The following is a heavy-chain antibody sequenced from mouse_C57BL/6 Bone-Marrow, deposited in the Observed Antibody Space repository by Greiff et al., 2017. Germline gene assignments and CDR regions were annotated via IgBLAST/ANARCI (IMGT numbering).Heavy chain of an antibody. V-gene: IGHV1-55*01. CDR2: IYPGSGST. Sequence: QVQLQQPGAELVKPGASVKMSCKASGYTFTSYWITWVKQRPGQGLEWIGDIYPGSGSTNYNEKFKSKATLTVDTSSSTAYMQLSSLTSEDSAVYYCARSRDDRALFAYWGQGTLVTVSA. CDR1: GYTFTSYW. CDR3: ARSRDDRALFAY. J-gene: IGHJ3*01. D-gene: IGHD2-12*01.